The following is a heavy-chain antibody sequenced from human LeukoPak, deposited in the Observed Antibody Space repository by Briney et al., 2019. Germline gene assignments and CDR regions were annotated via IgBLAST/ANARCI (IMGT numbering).Heavy chain of an antibody. J-gene: IGHJ4*02. CDR3: ARDAIAAAGAGA. CDR2: INPNSGDT. D-gene: IGHD6-13*01. Sequence: ASVKVSCKASGYTFTDYSMHWVRQAPGQGLEWMGWINPNSGDTDYAQKFQGRVTMTRDTSISTAYLEVSRLTSDDTAVYFCARDAIAAAGAGAWGQGTLVTVPS. CDR1: GYTFTDYS. V-gene: IGHV1-2*02.